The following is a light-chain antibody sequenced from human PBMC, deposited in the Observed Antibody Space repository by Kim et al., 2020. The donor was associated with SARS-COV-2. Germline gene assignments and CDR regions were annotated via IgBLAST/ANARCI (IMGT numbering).Light chain of an antibody. Sequence: SYELTQPPSVSVAPGKTARITCGGNNIGSKSVHWYQQRPGQAPVLVIYSNRDRPSGIPERFSGSNSGNTATLTISGVEAGDEADFYGQVWDYSSDQVVFGGGTQLTVL. CDR1: NIGSKS. J-gene: IGLJ3*02. CDR2: SNR. V-gene: IGLV3-21*04. CDR3: QVWDYSSDQVV.